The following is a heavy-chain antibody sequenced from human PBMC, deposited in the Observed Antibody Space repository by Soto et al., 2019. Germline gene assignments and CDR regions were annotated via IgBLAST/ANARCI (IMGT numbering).Heavy chain of an antibody. Sequence: QVQLVQSGAEVKKPGASVKVSCKASGYTFTSYGISWVRQAPGQGLEWMGWLSAYNGNTNYAQKLQGRVTMTTDTSTSTAHMERRRLRSDDTAVYYWVREYYYGSGGAYWGQGTLVTVSS. CDR2: LSAYNGNT. CDR1: GYTFTSYG. J-gene: IGHJ4*01. D-gene: IGHD3-10*01. V-gene: IGHV1-18*01. CDR3: VREYYYGSGGAY.